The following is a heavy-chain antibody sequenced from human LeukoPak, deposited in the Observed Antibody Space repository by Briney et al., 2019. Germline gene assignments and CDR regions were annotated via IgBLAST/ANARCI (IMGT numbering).Heavy chain of an antibody. CDR2: ISGSGGNT. D-gene: IGHD1-26*01. V-gene: IGHV3-23*01. CDR3: AKGPYSGFS. J-gene: IGHJ5*02. CDR1: GFTFSSYA. Sequence: AGGSLRLSCATSGFTFSSYAMSWVRQAPGKGLEWVSSISGSGGNTYYADSVKGRFTISRDNSKNTLYLQMNSLRAEDTAVYYCAKGPYSGFSWGQGTLVTVSS.